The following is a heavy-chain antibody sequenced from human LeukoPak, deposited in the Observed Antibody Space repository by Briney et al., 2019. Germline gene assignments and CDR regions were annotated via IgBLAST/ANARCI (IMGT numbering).Heavy chain of an antibody. Sequence: ASVKVSCKASGYTFTGYYMHWVRQAPGQGLEWMGWINPNSGGTNYAQKFQGRVTMTRDTSISTAYMELSSLRSEDTAVYYCARLGGYYYDSSGYGPFDYWGQGTLVTVSS. CDR3: ARLGGYYYDSSGYGPFDY. J-gene: IGHJ4*02. D-gene: IGHD3-22*01. CDR1: GYTFTGYY. V-gene: IGHV1-2*02. CDR2: INPNSGGT.